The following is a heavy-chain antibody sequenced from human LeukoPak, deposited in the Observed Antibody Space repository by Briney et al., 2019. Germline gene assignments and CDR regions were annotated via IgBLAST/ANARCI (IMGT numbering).Heavy chain of an antibody. Sequence: ASVKVSCKASGYTFTGYYMHWVRQAPGQGLEWMGWINPNSGGTNYAQKFQGRVTMTRDTSISTAYMELSRLRSDDTAVYYCARDGCPEDCTKGVCYTYSYTYYMDVGGKGTTVTVPS. CDR1: GYTFTGYY. CDR2: INPNSGGT. J-gene: IGHJ6*03. D-gene: IGHD2-8*01. CDR3: ARDGCPEDCTKGVCYTYSYTYYMDV. V-gene: IGHV1-2*02.